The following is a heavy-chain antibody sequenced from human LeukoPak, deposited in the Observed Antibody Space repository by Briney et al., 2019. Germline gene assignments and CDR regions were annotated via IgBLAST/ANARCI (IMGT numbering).Heavy chain of an antibody. V-gene: IGHV3-23*01. J-gene: IGHJ6*03. CDR3: ARMWLLSYYIDF. CDR1: GSTFSSTG. Sequence: GGSLRLSCAASGSTFSSTGMTWVRQAPGKGLEWVSSISAGGASTYYADSVKGRFTISRGNSRDTLYLQMNSLRAEDTAVYYCARMWLLSYYIDFWGKGTTVTVS. CDR2: ISAGGAST. D-gene: IGHD3-22*01.